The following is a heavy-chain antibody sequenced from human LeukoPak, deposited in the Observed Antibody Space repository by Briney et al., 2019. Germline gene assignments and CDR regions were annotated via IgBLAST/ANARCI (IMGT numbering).Heavy chain of an antibody. CDR2: ISGSGGST. V-gene: IGHV3-23*01. CDR1: GFTFSSYG. J-gene: IGHJ4*02. D-gene: IGHD2-21*01. Sequence: PGGTLRLSCAASGFTFSSYGMSWVRQAPGKGLEWVSAISGSGGSTYYADSVKGRFTISRDNSKNTLYLQMNSLRAEDTAVYYCAKEGDCYPRGIDCWGQGTLVTVSS. CDR3: AKEGDCYPRGIDC.